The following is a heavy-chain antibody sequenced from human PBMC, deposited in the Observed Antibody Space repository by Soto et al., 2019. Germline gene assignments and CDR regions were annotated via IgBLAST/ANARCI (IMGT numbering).Heavy chain of an antibody. D-gene: IGHD5-18*01. CDR2: IYHSGHI. V-gene: IGHV4-4*02. CDR1: GGSISSSNW. J-gene: IGHJ4*02. Sequence: PSETLSLTCGVSGGSISSSNWWNWVRQPPGKGLEWIGEIYHSGHINYNPSLKSRVTVSVDKSKNQFSLNLRSVTAADTAVYYCARRKDPAIQWSLDDWGQGNLVTVSS. CDR3: ARRKDPAIQWSLDD.